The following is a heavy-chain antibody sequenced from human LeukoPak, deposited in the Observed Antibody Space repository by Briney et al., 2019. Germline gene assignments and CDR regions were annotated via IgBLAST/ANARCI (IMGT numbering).Heavy chain of an antibody. D-gene: IGHD3-10*01. CDR2: ASGDGGST. Sequence: GGSLRLSCAASGFTFDDYAMHWVRQAPGKGLEWVSLASGDGGSTYYADSVKGRFTISRDNSKNSLYLQMNSLRTEDTALYYCAKGRPHYLYFDYWGQGTLVTVSS. V-gene: IGHV3-43*02. CDR1: GFTFDDYA. CDR3: AKGRPHYLYFDY. J-gene: IGHJ4*02.